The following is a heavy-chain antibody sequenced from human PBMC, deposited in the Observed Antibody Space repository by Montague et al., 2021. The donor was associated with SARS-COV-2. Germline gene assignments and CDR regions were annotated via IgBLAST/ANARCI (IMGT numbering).Heavy chain of an antibody. V-gene: IGHV4-59*11. CDR3: ARAVSTWIDWFDP. J-gene: IGHJ5*02. D-gene: IGHD5/OR15-5a*01. CDR1: GGSISSHY. Sequence: SETLSLTCTVSGGSISSHYWCWIRQPPGKGLEWIGYVNYGRSTNYNPSLKSRVSIALDTSKNQFSLRLNSVTAAATAVYYCARAVSTWIDWFDPWGQGTLVIVSS. CDR2: VNYGRST.